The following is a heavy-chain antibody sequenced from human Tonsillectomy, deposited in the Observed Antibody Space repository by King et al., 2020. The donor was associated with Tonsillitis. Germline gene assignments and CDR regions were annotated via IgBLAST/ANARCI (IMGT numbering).Heavy chain of an antibody. CDR1: DGSISGYY. J-gene: IGHJ4*02. CDR3: ARMPERGAATTGWGALDY. CDR2: IYYSGST. Sequence: VQLQESGPGLVKPSETLSLSCTVSDGSISGYYWSWIRQSPGKGLEWIGYIYYSGSTTYNPSLKSRVTISLDTSNNQFSLKLSSVTAADTAVYYCARMPERGAATTGWGALDYWGQGTLVTVSS. V-gene: IGHV4-59*01. D-gene: IGHD2-15*01.